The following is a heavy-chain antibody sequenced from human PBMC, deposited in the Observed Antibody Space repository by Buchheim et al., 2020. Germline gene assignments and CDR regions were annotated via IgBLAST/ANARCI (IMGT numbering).Heavy chain of an antibody. CDR1: GGTFSSHT. D-gene: IGHD1-1*01. J-gene: IGHJ4*02. CDR2: IIPMPGTV. V-gene: IGHV1-69*08. CDR3: TRGTSTSPWNEMLDY. Sequence: QVQLVQSGTEVKKPGSSVKVSCKASGGTFSSHTLNWVRQAPGQGLEWMGRIIPMPGTVNYAQNFQGRVTITADKSTSTYYMNVFSLRSDDTAVYYCTRGTSTSPWNEMLDYWGQGTL.